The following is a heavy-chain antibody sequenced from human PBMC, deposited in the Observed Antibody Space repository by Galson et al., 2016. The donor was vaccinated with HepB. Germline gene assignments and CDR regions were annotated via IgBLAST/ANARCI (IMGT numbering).Heavy chain of an antibody. D-gene: IGHD4-17*01. J-gene: IGHJ6*02. CDR2: ISYDGNNR. CDR1: GFTFNNYG. V-gene: IGHV3-33*08. Sequence: SLRLSCATSGFTFNNYGINWVRQAPGKGLEWVAVISYDGNNRHYADAVKGLFTISRDSSTNTVYLQMNSLRADDTAVYFCARDRGLLNSYYGMDVWGQGTTVTVSS. CDR3: ARDRGLLNSYYGMDV.